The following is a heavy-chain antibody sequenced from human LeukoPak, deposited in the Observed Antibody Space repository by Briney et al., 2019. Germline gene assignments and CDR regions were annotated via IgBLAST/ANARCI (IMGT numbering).Heavy chain of an antibody. J-gene: IGHJ4*02. D-gene: IGHD6-6*01. Sequence: GGSPRLSCAASGFTFSSYAMSWVRQAPGKGLEWVSAISGSGGSTYYADSVKGRFTISRDNSKNTLYLQMNSLRAEDTAVYYCAKGRIAARLTFDYWGQGTLVTVSS. CDR1: GFTFSSYA. CDR2: ISGSGGST. CDR3: AKGRIAARLTFDY. V-gene: IGHV3-23*01.